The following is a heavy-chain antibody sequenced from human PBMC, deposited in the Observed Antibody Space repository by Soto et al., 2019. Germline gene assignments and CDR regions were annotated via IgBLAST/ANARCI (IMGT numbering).Heavy chain of an antibody. V-gene: IGHV1-69*01. CDR2: IIPIFGTA. CDR1: GGTFSSYA. D-gene: IGHD3-16*01. Sequence: QVQLVQSGAEVKKPGSSVKVSCKASGGTFSSYAISWVRQAPGQGLEWMGGIIPIFGTANYAQKFQGRVTITADESTSTAYMEMSSLRSEDTAVYYCARDHRERFRGLNFYYGMDVWGQGTTVTVSS. CDR3: ARDHRERFRGLNFYYGMDV. J-gene: IGHJ6*02.